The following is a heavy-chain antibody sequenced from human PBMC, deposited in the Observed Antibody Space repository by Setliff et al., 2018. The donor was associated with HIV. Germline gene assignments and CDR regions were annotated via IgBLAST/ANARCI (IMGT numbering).Heavy chain of an antibody. CDR1: GYTFTSHA. CDR3: ARLRAYYGSGLMDV. V-gene: IGHV7-4-1*01. J-gene: IGHJ6*03. CDR2: INTNTGNP. Sequence: ASVTVSCKASGYTFTSHAMSWVRQAPGQGLEWMGWINTNTGNPTFAQGFTGRLVFSMDTSVSTAYLQIKAEDTAVYYCARLRAYYGSGLMDVWGEGTTVTSP. D-gene: IGHD3-10*01.